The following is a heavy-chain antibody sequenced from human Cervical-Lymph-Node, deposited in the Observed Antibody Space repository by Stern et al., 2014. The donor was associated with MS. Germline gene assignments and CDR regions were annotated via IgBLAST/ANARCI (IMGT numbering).Heavy chain of an antibody. CDR1: GYTLTELA. V-gene: IGHV1-24*01. Sequence: VQLVQSGAEVKKPGASVKVSCKVSGYTLTELAMHWVRQAPGQGLEWMGAFDPEDGKTVNTQKFQGRINMTEDTSTDTAYMELSRLASEDTAGYYCVTFTGDPWGQGTLVTVSS. J-gene: IGHJ5*02. CDR3: VTFTGDP. D-gene: IGHD1-14*01. CDR2: FDPEDGKT.